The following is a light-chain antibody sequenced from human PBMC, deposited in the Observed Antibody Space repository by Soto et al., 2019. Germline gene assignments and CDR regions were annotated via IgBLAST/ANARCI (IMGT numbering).Light chain of an antibody. J-gene: IGKJ4*01. CDR1: QRSGSC. CDR2: AES. Sequence: DIQMTQSPSSVSASVGDRVTITCRASQRSGSCLVWYQQKPGKAPKALIYAESILQRGGPSRFSGSGTGTEFTLTISSRQPEDFATYFCQQPSSFPPARAFGGGTKVEIK. V-gene: IGKV1-12*01. CDR3: QQPSSFPPARA.